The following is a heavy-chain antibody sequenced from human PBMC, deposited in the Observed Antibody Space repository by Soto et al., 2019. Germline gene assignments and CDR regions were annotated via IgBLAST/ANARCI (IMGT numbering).Heavy chain of an antibody. CDR2: IYATGTT. V-gene: IGHV4-4*07. Sequence: SETLSPTCTVSGASISGCYWSWIRKSAGKGLEWIGRIYATGTTDYNPSLKSRVMMSVDTSKKQFSLKLRSVTAADTAVYYCVRDGTKTLRDWFDPWGQGISVTASS. J-gene: IGHJ5*02. CDR3: VRDGTKTLRDWFDP. D-gene: IGHD1-1*01. CDR1: GASISGCY.